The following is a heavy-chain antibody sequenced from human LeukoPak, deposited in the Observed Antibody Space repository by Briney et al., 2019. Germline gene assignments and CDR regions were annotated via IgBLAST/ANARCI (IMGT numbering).Heavy chain of an antibody. CDR2: IYYSGNT. Sequence: PSETLSLTCTVSGGSISSGTSYWGWIRQPPGKGLEWIASIYYSGNTYYNPSLKSRVTISVDTSKNQFSLKLSSVTAADTALYYCARQQCSGGSCYSRAIWFDPWGQGTLVTVSS. V-gene: IGHV4-39*01. D-gene: IGHD2-15*01. CDR3: ARQQCSGGSCYSRAIWFDP. CDR1: GGSISSGTSY. J-gene: IGHJ5*02.